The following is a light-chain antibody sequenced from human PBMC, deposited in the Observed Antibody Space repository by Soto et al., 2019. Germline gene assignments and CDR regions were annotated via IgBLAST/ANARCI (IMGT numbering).Light chain of an antibody. V-gene: IGKV3-20*01. Sequence: EIVLTQSPGTLSLSPGERATLSCRASQTVSSTYLVWYQQKPGQAPRLLIYGASNRAPGLSDRFSGSGSGTDFTLTISRLEPEDVAVSYCHQCGNSWWTFGQGTKVEIK. CDR3: HQCGNSWWT. CDR1: QTVSSTY. CDR2: GAS. J-gene: IGKJ1*01.